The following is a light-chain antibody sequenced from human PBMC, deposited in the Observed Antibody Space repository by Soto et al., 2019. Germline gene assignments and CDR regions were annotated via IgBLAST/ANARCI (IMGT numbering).Light chain of an antibody. CDR3: QQYNNWPALT. CDR1: QSVSSN. Sequence: EIVMTQSPATLSVSPGERATLSCRASQSVSSNSAWYQQKPGQAPRLLIYDASTRATGIPARFSGSGSGTAFTLTISSLQSEDFAVYYCQQYNNWPALTFGGGTKVEIK. CDR2: DAS. V-gene: IGKV3-15*01. J-gene: IGKJ4*01.